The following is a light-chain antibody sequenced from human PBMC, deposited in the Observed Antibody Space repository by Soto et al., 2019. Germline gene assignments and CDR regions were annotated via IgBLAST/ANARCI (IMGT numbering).Light chain of an antibody. J-gene: IGKJ1*01. V-gene: IGKV3-15*01. CDR2: GAS. Sequence: EIVMTQSPATLSVSPGERATLSCRASQSVSSNLAWYQQKPGQAPRLLIYGASTRATGIPARLSGSGSETEFTLTISRLQSEDFAVYYCQQYNNWPGTFGQGTKVEIK. CDR3: QQYNNWPGT. CDR1: QSVSSN.